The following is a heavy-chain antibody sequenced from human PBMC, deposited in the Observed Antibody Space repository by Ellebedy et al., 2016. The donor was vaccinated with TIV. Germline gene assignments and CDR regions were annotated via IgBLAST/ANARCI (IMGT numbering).Heavy chain of an antibody. D-gene: IGHD5-12*01. Sequence: ASVKVSCKASGYTFTSYNMHWVRQAPGQGLEWMGIINPSGGSTSYAQKFQGRVTMTRDTSTSTVYMELSSLRSEDTAVYYCARVSQREYSGYDWRPYFDYWGQGTLVTVSS. J-gene: IGHJ4*02. V-gene: IGHV1-46*01. CDR2: INPSGGST. CDR1: GYTFTSYN. CDR3: ARVSQREYSGYDWRPYFDY.